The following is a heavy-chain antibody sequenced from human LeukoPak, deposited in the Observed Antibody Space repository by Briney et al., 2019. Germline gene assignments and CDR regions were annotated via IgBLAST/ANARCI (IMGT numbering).Heavy chain of an antibody. CDR2: MSGTSGST. CDR1: GFTFSNYA. Sequence: PGGSLRLSCAASGFTFSNYAMSWVRQAPGKGLGWVSAMSGTSGSTWYADSVKGRFTISRDNSKNTLYLQMNSLGAEDTAVYYCAKREYNFWSGYFFWGQGTLVTVSS. V-gene: IGHV3-23*01. J-gene: IGHJ4*02. D-gene: IGHD3-3*01. CDR3: AKREYNFWSGYFF.